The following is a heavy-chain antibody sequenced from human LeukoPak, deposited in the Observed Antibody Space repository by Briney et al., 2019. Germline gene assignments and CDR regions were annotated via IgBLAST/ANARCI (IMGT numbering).Heavy chain of an antibody. CDR1: GFTFSNYA. V-gene: IGHV3-33*08. D-gene: IGHD2-2*03. J-gene: IGHJ3*02. CDR3: ARSDGYCSSTRCGAVNI. CDR2: IWSAGGEE. Sequence: TGGSLRLSCVASGFTFSNYAMHWVRQAPGMGLEWVAVIWSAGGEEYNADSVKGRFTISRDDSKNTLYLQMTSLRVEDTAVYYCARSDGYCSSTRCGAVNIWGLGTMVTVSS.